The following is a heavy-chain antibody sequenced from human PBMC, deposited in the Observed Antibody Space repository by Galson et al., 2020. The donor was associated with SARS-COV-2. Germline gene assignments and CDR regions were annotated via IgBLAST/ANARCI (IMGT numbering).Heavy chain of an antibody. V-gene: IGHV6-1*01. D-gene: IGHD6-19*01. CDR3: ARDLGSAVAGYYYYDGMDV. J-gene: IGHJ6*02. CDR2: TYYRSKWYN. Sequence: SQTLSLTCAISGDSVSSNSAAWNWIRQSPSRGLEWLGRTYYRSKWYNDYAVSVKSRITINPATSKNQFSLQLNSVTPEDTAVYYCARDLGSAVAGYYYYDGMDVWGQGTTVTVSS. CDR1: GDSVSSNSAA.